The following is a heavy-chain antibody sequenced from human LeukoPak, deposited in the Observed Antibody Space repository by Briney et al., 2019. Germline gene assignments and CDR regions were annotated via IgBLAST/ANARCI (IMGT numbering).Heavy chain of an antibody. CDR1: GGTFSSYA. V-gene: IGHV1-69*04. CDR2: IIPIYGKA. CDR3: ARGGDCSSTSCYSLWFVP. D-gene: IGHD2-2*01. J-gene: IGHJ5*02. Sequence: GASVQVSCKASGGTFSSYAISWVRQAPGQGLEWMGRIIPIYGKAHLAQKLQGRVTITADKSTNTAYRELSSLRSEDTAGYYCARGGDCSSTSCYSLWFVPWGEGTLFTVSS.